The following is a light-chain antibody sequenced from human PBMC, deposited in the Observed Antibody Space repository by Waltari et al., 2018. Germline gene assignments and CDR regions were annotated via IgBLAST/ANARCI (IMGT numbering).Light chain of an antibody. V-gene: IGLV2-23*02. Sequence: QSALTQPASVSGSPGTSITISCTGTTSAVGSYNLVSWYRQHPGKAPKLIIYEVSQRPSGVSNRFSGSKSGNTASLTISGLQAEDEADYHCCSYAGSYTSYVVFGGGTKLTVL. CDR1: TSAVGSYNL. CDR2: EVS. J-gene: IGLJ2*01. CDR3: CSYAGSYTSYVV.